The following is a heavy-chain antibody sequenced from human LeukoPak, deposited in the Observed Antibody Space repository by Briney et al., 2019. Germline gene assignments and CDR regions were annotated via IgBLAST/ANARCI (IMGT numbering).Heavy chain of an antibody. V-gene: IGHV3-23*01. J-gene: IGHJ4*02. Sequence: GGSLRLSCAASGFTFSNYAMSWVRQAPGKGLDWVSAITGSGGNTYYADSAKGRFTISRDNSKNTLYLQMNSLRAEDTAVYYCAKWGDYDVLTGYYVSDYWGQGALVTVSS. CDR2: ITGSGGNT. CDR1: GFTFSNYA. D-gene: IGHD3-9*01. CDR3: AKWGDYDVLTGYYVSDY.